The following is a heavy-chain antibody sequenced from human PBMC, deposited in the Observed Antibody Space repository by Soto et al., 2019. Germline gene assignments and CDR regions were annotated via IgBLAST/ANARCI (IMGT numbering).Heavy chain of an antibody. D-gene: IGHD3-3*01. CDR1: GFTFSSFG. CDR3: ARDDSHYSLWSGYYPSRNGMDV. Sequence: QVQVVESGGGVVQPGRSLRLSCAASGFTFSSFGMHWVRQAPGKGLEWVSLIWYDGSKKSYGDSVKGRFTISRDNSRNTVYLQMNSLRADDTAVYYCARDDSHYSLWSGYYPSRNGMDVWGQGTTVTVSS. V-gene: IGHV3-33*01. J-gene: IGHJ6*02. CDR2: IWYDGSKK.